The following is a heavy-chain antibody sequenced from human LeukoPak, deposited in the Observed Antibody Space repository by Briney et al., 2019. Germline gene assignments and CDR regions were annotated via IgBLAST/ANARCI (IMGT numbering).Heavy chain of an antibody. V-gene: IGHV3-23*01. CDR3: ANDYYDSGGY. J-gene: IGHJ4*02. Sequence: GGSLRLSCAASGFSFSNYALSWVRQAPGKGLEWVSVISGSGGSTHYADSVEGRFTISRDNSKNTLYLQMNSLRAEDTAVYYCANDYYDSGGYWGQGTLVTVSS. CDR1: GFSFSNYA. D-gene: IGHD3-22*01. CDR2: ISGSGGST.